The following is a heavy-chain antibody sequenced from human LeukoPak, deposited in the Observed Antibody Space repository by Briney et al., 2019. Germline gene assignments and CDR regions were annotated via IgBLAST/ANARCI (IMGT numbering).Heavy chain of an antibody. CDR2: IIPIFGTA. J-gene: IGHJ3*02. Sequence: SVKVSCKASGGTFSSYAISWVRQAPGQGLEWMGGIIPIFGTANYAQKFQGRVTITADESTSTAYMELSSLRSEDTAVYYCAANPTPKYYDSSGPIWGQGTMVTVSS. V-gene: IGHV1-69*13. CDR1: GGTFSSYA. D-gene: IGHD3-22*01. CDR3: AANPTPKYYDSSGPI.